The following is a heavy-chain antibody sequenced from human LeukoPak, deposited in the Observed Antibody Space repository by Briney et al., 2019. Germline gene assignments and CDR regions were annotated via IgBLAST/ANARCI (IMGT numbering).Heavy chain of an antibody. CDR1: GLTFSSYA. CDR3: AKDLPDAMIVVVITTDAFDI. J-gene: IGHJ3*02. V-gene: IGHV3-23*01. Sequence: GGSLRLSCAASGLTFSSYAMSWVPQAPGKGLEWVSALSGSGGSTFYADSVKARFTISRDNSKNTLYLQMNSLRAEDTAVYYCAKDLPDAMIVVVITTDAFDIWGQGTMVTVSS. CDR2: LSGSGGST. D-gene: IGHD3-22*01.